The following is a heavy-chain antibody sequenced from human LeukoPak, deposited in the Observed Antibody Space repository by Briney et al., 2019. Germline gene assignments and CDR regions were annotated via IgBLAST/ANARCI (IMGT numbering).Heavy chain of an antibody. Sequence: PSETLSLTCIVSGGSISSYYWSWLRQPPGKGLEGIGYIYYSGSTNYNPSLKSRVTISVDTSKNQFSLKLSSVTAADTAVYYCARVSEGRGDAYYYYYMDVWGKGTTVTVSS. J-gene: IGHJ6*03. CDR1: GGSISSYY. CDR3: ARVSEGRGDAYYYYYMDV. CDR2: IYYSGST. D-gene: IGHD3-10*01. V-gene: IGHV4-59*01.